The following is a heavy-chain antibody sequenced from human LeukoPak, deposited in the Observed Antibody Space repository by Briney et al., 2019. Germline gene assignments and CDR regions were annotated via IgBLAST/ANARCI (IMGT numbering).Heavy chain of an antibody. V-gene: IGHV5-51*01. Sequence: GESLKISCKGSGYRFTSYWIGWVRQMPGKGLEWMGIICPGDSDTRYSPSFQGQVTISADKSISTAYLQWSSLKASDTAMYYCARRGGSGSYYKYGMDVWGQGTTVTVSS. CDR2: ICPGDSDT. CDR1: GYRFTSYW. D-gene: IGHD3-10*01. J-gene: IGHJ6*02. CDR3: ARRGGSGSYYKYGMDV.